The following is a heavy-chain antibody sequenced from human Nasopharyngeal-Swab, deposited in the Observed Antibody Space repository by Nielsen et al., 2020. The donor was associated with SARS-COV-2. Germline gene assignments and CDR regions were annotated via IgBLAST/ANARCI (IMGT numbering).Heavy chain of an antibody. V-gene: IGHV3-30*18. Sequence: GGSLRLSCAASGFTFSSYGMHWVRQAPAKGLEWVAVISYDGSNKYYADSVKGRFTISRDNSKNTLYLQMNSLRAEDTAVYYCAKEGGIQLWPGYYYYMDVWGKGTTVTVSS. CDR2: ISYDGSNK. CDR3: AKEGGIQLWPGYYYYMDV. D-gene: IGHD5-18*01. J-gene: IGHJ6*03. CDR1: GFTFSSYG.